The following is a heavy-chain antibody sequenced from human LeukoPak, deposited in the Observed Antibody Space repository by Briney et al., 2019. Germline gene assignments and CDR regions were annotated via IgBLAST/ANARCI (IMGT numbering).Heavy chain of an antibody. J-gene: IGHJ3*02. CDR2: INHSGST. CDR1: GGSFSGYY. CDR3: ARHEGYCSSTTCYGAFDI. Sequence: SETLSLTCAVYGGSFSGYYWSWIRQPPGKGVEGIGEINHSGSTNYNPSLKSRVTISVDTSKNQFSLNLSSVPAADTAVYYCARHEGYCSSTTCYGAFDIWGQGTMVTVSS. D-gene: IGHD2-2*01. V-gene: IGHV4-34*01.